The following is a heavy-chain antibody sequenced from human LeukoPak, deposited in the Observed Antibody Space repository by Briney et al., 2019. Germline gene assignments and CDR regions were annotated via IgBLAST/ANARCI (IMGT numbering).Heavy chain of an antibody. D-gene: IGHD1-26*01. CDR1: GFTFSSYW. CDR2: IKKDGSEK. J-gene: IGHJ4*02. Sequence: PGGSLRLSCAASGFTFSSYWMTWVRQAPGKGLEWVANIKKDGSEKYYVDSVKGRFTISRDNVNNSLYLRMSSLRAEDTAVYFCARGFGSYSNWGQGILVTVSS. V-gene: IGHV3-7*01. CDR3: ARGFGSYSN.